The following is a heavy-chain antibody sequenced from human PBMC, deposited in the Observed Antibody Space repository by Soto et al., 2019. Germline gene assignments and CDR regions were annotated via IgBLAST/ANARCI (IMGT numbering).Heavy chain of an antibody. J-gene: IGHJ4*02. CDR2: IYYSGST. V-gene: IGHV4-59*01. CDR3: ARNTPVDYFDY. CDR1: GGSISSYY. Sequence: QVQLQESGPGLVKPSETLSLTCTVSGGSISSYYWSWIRQPPGKGLEWIGYIYYSGSTNYNPSLTSRVTISVDTSKNQFSLKLSSVTAADTAVYYCARNTPVDYFDYWGQGTLVTVSS.